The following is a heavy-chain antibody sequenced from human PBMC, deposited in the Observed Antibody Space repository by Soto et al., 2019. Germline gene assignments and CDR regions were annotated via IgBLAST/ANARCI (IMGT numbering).Heavy chain of an antibody. CDR1: GFSLSTSGVG. CDR2: IYWDDDK. CDR3: AHRPYSSGWYYFDY. J-gene: IGHJ4*02. D-gene: IGHD6-19*01. V-gene: IGHV2-5*02. Sequence: QITLKESGPTLVKPTQTLTLTCTFSGFSLSTSGVGVGWIRQPPGKALEWLALIYWDDDKRYSPSLKSRLTTXKXTXXNQVVLTMTNMDPVDTATYYCAHRPYSSGWYYFDYWGQGTLVTVSS.